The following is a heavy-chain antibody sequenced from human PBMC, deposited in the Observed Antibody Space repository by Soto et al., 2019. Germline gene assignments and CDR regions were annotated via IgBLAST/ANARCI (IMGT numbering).Heavy chain of an antibody. CDR3: ARTLKIQLPPYSCAMAV. Sequence: EEQLVESGGGLVHPGGSLRLSCSASGFTFSRYEMNWVRQGPGRGLEWISYISPSDSAAYYADSVKGRFTISRDNAKITLILQMNSLRAGVTAVYYCARTLKIQLPPYSCAMAVWGQGTTVTVSS. J-gene: IGHJ6*02. D-gene: IGHD1-1*01. V-gene: IGHV3-48*03. CDR2: ISPSDSAA. CDR1: GFTFSRYE.